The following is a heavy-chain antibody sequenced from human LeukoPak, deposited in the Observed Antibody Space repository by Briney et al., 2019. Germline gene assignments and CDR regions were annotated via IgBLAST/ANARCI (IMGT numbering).Heavy chain of an antibody. J-gene: IGHJ6*02. D-gene: IGHD5-12*01. Sequence: GGSLRLSCAASGFTFSSYGMHWVRQAPGKGLEWVAVIWYDGSNKYYADSVRGRFTISRDNSKNTLYLQMNSLRAEDTAVYYCARDSQEDIVATKPLQTDYYYYGMDVWGQGTTVTVSS. V-gene: IGHV3-33*01. CDR2: IWYDGSNK. CDR3: ARDSQEDIVATKPLQTDYYYYGMDV. CDR1: GFTFSSYG.